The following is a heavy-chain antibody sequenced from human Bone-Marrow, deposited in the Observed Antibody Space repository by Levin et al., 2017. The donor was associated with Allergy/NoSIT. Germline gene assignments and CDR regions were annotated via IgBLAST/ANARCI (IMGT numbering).Heavy chain of an antibody. CDR3: ARGLPDY. Sequence: VASVKVSCKASGYTFTGYYMHWVRQAPGQGLEWMGWINPDSGDTFYAQKFEGRVILTRDTSFTTAYMELSSLISDDTAVYYCARGLPDYWGQGTLVTVSS. J-gene: IGHJ4*02. V-gene: IGHV1-2*02. CDR1: GYTFTGYY. D-gene: IGHD3-16*01. CDR2: INPDSGDT.